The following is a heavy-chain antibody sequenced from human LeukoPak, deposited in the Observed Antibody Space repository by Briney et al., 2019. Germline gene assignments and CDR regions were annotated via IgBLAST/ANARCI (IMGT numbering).Heavy chain of an antibody. CDR3: ARPGSDRARGWGYFDS. V-gene: IGHV1-18*01. J-gene: IGHJ4*02. CDR2: VSGIDGNT. Sequence: ASVKVSCKASGYEFTDYVVNWVRQAPGQGLEWMGWVSGIDGNTKYARNLQGRVTMTRDTSTSTAFMELRSLTSDDTAIYYCARPGSDRARGWGYFDSWGKGTPVTVSS. CDR1: GYEFTDYV. D-gene: IGHD3-10*01.